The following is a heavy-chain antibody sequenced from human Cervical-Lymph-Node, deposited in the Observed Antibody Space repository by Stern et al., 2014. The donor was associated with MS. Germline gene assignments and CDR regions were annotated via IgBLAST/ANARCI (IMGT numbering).Heavy chain of an antibody. D-gene: IGHD6-13*01. V-gene: IGHV2-26*01. J-gene: IGHJ3*02. CDR2: IFSDEEK. CDR3: ARIKVSRIAAAGSDAFDI. Sequence: SGPVLVKPTETLTLTCTVSGFSLSNARMGVSWIRQPPGKALEWLAHIFSDEEKYYSTSLKTMLTITKDNSKSQVVLTMTNMDPVDTATYYCARIKVSRIAAAGSDAFDIWGQGTMVTVSS. CDR1: GFSLSNARMG.